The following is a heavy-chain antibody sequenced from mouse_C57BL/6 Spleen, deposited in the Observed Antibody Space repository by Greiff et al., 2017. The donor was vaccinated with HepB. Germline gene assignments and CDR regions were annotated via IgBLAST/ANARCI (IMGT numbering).Heavy chain of an antibody. Sequence: QVQLKQPGAELVMPGASVKLSCKASGYTFTSYWMHWVKQRPGQGLEWIGEIDPSDSYTNYNQKFKGKSTLTVDKSSSTAYMQLSSLTSEDSAVYYCARRVEGPLDYWGQGTTLTVSS. J-gene: IGHJ2*01. CDR1: GYTFTSYW. CDR2: IDPSDSYT. CDR3: ARRVEGPLDY. V-gene: IGHV1-69*01. D-gene: IGHD1-1*01.